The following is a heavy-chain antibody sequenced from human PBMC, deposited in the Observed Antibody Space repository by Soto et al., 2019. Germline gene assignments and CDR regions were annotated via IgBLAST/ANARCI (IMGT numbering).Heavy chain of an antibody. Sequence: ASVKVSCKASGYTLTGYYMHWVRQAPGQGLEWMGWINPNSGGTNYAQKFQGRVTMTRDTSISTAYMELSRLRSDDTAVYYCARELIVVVPAAIAAVDYCGQGTLVTVSS. CDR2: INPNSGGT. J-gene: IGHJ4*02. CDR3: ARELIVVVPAAIAAVDY. V-gene: IGHV1-2*02. D-gene: IGHD2-2*01. CDR1: GYTLTGYY.